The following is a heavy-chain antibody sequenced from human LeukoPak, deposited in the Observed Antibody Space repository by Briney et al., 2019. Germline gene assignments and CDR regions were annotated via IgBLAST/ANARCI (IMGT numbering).Heavy chain of an antibody. Sequence: PGGSLRLSCAASGFTFSSYEMNWVRQAPGKGLEWVSYISSSGSTIYYADSVKGRFTISRDNAKNSLYLQMNSLRAEDTAVYYCARDMYYDSSGYNGYWGQGTLVTVSS. J-gene: IGHJ4*02. V-gene: IGHV3-48*03. CDR3: ARDMYYDSSGYNGY. CDR2: ISSSGSTI. CDR1: GFTFSSYE. D-gene: IGHD3-22*01.